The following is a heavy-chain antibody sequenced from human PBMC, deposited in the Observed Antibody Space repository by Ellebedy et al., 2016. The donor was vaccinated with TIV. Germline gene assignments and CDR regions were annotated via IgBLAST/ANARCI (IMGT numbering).Heavy chain of an antibody. V-gene: IGHV1-69*05. CDR3: ARDGGNYGDADF. Sequence: ASVKVSCKASGGTFSSYAISWVRQAPGQGLEWMGGIIPIFGTANYAQKFQGRLTVTRDTSTSTVYMDLRSLKSDDTAIYYCARDGGNYGDADFWGPGTLVTVSS. D-gene: IGHD4-17*01. CDR2: IIPIFGTA. CDR1: GGTFSSYA. J-gene: IGHJ4*02.